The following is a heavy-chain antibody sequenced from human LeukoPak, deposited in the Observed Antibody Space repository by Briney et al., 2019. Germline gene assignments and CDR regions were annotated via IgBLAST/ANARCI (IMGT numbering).Heavy chain of an antibody. CDR1: GGSFSGYY. V-gene: IGHV4-34*01. CDR3: ARETDIVVVPASAGWFDP. CDR2: INHSGST. J-gene: IGHJ5*02. Sequence: PSETLSLTCAVYGGSFSGYYWSWIRQPPGKGLEWTGEINHSGSTNYNPSLKSRVTISVDTSKNQFSLKLSSVTAADTAVYYCARETDIVVVPASAGWFDPWGQGTLVTVSS. D-gene: IGHD2-2*01.